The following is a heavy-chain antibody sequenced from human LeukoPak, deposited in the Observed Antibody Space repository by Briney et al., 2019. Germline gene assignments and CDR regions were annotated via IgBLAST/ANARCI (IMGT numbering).Heavy chain of an antibody. CDR2: ISSSGTYV. CDR3: ARDLGYCSSSSCYTRWFDP. J-gene: IGHJ5*02. D-gene: IGHD2-2*02. V-gene: IGHV3-21*01. CDR1: GFTFSSYS. Sequence: GGSLRPSCAASGFTFSSYSINWVRQAPGKGLEWVSSISSSGTYVYYADSVKGRCTISRDNGKNSLYLQMNSLRVEDTAVYYCARDLGYCSSSSCYTRWFDPWGQGTLVTVSS.